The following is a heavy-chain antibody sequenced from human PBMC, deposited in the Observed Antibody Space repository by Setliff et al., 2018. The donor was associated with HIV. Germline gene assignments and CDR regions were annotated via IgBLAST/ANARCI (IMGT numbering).Heavy chain of an antibody. CDR1: GGSISSSSHY. J-gene: IGHJ4*02. D-gene: IGHD3-10*01. CDR2: IYYSGNT. CDR3: TGDYNSGSYRFDY. Sequence: PSETLSLTCTVSGGSISSSSHYWGWIRQPPGKGLEWIGYIYYSGNTNYSPSLKSRVTLSLDTSKNQFSLKLTSVTAADAAVYYCTGDYNSGSYRFDYWGQGTPVTVSS. V-gene: IGHV4-61*05.